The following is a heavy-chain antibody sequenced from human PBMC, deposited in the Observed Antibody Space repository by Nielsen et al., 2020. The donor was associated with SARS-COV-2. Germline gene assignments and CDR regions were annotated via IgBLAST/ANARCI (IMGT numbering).Heavy chain of an antibody. CDR2: ISRSGATK. CDR1: GFTFSSYD. D-gene: IGHD4-17*01. J-gene: IGHJ4*02. Sequence: GETLKISCAVSGFTFSSYDFNWVRQAPGKGLEWISYISRSGATKFYADSVKGRFTISRDTARKSIYPQLNNLRADDTAVYYCARPSPNDYVYFDVWGQGTLVTVSS. V-gene: IGHV3-48*03. CDR3: ARPSPNDYVYFDV.